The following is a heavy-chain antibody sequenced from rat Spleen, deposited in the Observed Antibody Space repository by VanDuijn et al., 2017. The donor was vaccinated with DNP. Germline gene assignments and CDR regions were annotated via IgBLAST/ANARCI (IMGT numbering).Heavy chain of an antibody. CDR3: ARWSMAFAY. CDR2: ISYSGGT. CDR1: AYSITTNY. J-gene: IGHJ3*01. V-gene: IGHV3-1*01. Sequence: EVQLQESGPGLVKPSQSLSLTCSVTAYSITTNYWGWIRKFPGNKMEWVGHISYSGGTNYNPSLKSRISITRDTSKNQLFLQVNSVITEDTATYYCARWSMAFAYWGQGTLVTVSS.